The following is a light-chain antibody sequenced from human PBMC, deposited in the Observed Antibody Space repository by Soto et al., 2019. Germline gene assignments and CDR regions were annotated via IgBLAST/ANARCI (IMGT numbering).Light chain of an antibody. CDR2: AAS. Sequence: DIQMTQSPSSLSASVGDRVTITCRASQSISSYLNWYQQKPGKAPKLLIYAASTLQSGVPSRFSGSGSGTEFTLTISSLQPEDFATYYCQHSYSMPIAFGQGTRLQIK. CDR3: QHSYSMPIA. CDR1: QSISSY. J-gene: IGKJ5*01. V-gene: IGKV1-39*01.